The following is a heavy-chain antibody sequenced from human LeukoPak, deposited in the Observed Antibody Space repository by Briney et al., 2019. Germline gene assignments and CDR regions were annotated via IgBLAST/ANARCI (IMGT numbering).Heavy chain of an antibody. V-gene: IGHV4-39*07. D-gene: IGHD3-22*01. CDR2: IYHSGST. Sequence: PSETLSLTCTVSGGSISSGSYYWGWIRQPPGKGLEWIGSIYHSGSTYYNPSLKSRVTISVDTSKNQFSLKLSSVTAADTAVYYCVRESRYYDGSTYHSPFDPWGQGTLVTVSS. J-gene: IGHJ5*02. CDR1: GGSISSGSYY. CDR3: VRESRYYDGSTYHSPFDP.